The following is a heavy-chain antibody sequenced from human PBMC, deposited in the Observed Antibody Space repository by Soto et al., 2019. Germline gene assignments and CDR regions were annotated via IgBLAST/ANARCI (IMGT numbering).Heavy chain of an antibody. V-gene: IGHV4-39*02. D-gene: IGHD6-19*01. CDR3: ARRGSRLSVAVAAFDY. Sequence: PSETLSLTCRVSSGSISTSGYYWGWIRQPPGTGLEWIGGISYSGSTYYNPSLKSRLTISVDASKNHFSLKLTSVTAADTAVYFCARRGSRLSVAVAAFDYWSQGTLVTVSS. CDR2: ISYSGST. J-gene: IGHJ4*02. CDR1: SGSISTSGYY.